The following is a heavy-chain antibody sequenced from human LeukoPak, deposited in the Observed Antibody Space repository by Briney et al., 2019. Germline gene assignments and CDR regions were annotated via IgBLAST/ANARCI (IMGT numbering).Heavy chain of an antibody. CDR2: ISHRVSDV. CDR3: ARAYDFWSGPGGY. J-gene: IGHJ4*02. D-gene: IGHD3-3*01. Sequence: PGGSLRLSCAASGFTFSDYYMSWIRQAPGKGLEWVSYISHRVSDVQYADSVKGRFTISRDNAKNSLYLQMNSLRAEDTAVYYCARAYDFWSGPGGYWGQGTLVTVSS. V-gene: IGHV3-11*04. CDR1: GFTFSDYY.